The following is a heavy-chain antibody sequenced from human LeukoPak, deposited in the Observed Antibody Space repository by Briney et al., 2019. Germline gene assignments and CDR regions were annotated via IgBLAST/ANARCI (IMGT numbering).Heavy chain of an antibody. J-gene: IGHJ4*02. V-gene: IGHV3-66*01. Sequence: GGSLRLSCAASGFTVSNNYMTWVRQAPGKGLEWVSVIYTGVTTYYADSVRGRFTFSRDNSKNTLYLQMSSLRVEDTAVHYCARVASRAFDFWGQGALVTVSS. CDR1: GFTVSNNY. CDR3: ARVASRAFDF. CDR2: IYTGVTT.